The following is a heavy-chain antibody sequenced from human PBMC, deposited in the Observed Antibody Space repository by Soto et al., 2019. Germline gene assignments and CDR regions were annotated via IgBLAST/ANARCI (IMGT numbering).Heavy chain of an antibody. CDR2: IIPIFGTA. V-gene: IGHV1-69*13. D-gene: IGHD3-22*01. J-gene: IGHJ5*02. CDR3: AREVYDSSAYYHLNWFDT. Sequence: SVKVSCKASGGTFSSYAISWVRQAPGQGLEWMGGIIPIFGTANYAQKFQGRVTITADESTSTAYMELSSLRSEDTAVYYCAREVYDSSAYYHLNWFDTWGQGTLVTVSS. CDR1: GGTFSSYA.